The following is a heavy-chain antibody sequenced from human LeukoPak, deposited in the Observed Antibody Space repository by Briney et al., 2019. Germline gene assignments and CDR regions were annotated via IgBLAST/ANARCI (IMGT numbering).Heavy chain of an antibody. D-gene: IGHD3-16*01. Sequence: GSLRLSCAASGITFDDFWMSWVRQAPGKGLEWVANIKQDGSEKNYVDSGKGRFTISRDNAKNSLYLQMNSLRGEGTAVYYCARARGVDYWGQGALVTVSS. V-gene: IGHV3-7*04. J-gene: IGHJ4*02. CDR1: GITFDDFW. CDR2: IKQDGSEK. CDR3: ARARGVDY.